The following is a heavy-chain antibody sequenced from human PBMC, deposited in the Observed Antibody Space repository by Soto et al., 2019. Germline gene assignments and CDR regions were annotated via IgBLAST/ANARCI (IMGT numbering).Heavy chain of an antibody. CDR3: TKLAYDGSGSTNPHFDS. J-gene: IGHJ4*02. V-gene: IGHV3-30*18. Sequence: GGSLRLSCAASGFPFGSYGMHWVRQAPGKGLEWVAIISYDGSTKHYVDSVKGRFTISRDNSKNTLFLQMSSLRFEDTAVYYCTKLAYDGSGSTNPHFDSWGQGTPVTVS. CDR2: ISYDGSTK. CDR1: GFPFGSYG. D-gene: IGHD3-22*01.